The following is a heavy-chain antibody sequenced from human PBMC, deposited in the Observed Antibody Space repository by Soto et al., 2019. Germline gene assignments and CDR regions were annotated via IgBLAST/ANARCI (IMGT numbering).Heavy chain of an antibody. V-gene: IGHV1-3*04. Sequence: QVQLVQSGAEVKKPGASVKVSCKASGITYTTYAIHWVRQAPGQGPEWMGWINTGNGNTRYSQRFQGRVTLTTDTSASTAYMDLSSLTSEDTAVYYCARAISGYVTWGQGTLITVSS. D-gene: IGHD5-12*01. CDR3: ARAISGYVT. CDR2: INTGNGNT. J-gene: IGHJ5*02. CDR1: GITYTTYA.